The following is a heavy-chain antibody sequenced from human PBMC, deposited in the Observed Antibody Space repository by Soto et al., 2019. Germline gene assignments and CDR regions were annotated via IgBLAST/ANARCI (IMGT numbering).Heavy chain of an antibody. V-gene: IGHV4-39*01. CDR3: ARGVVVPAAMGDDAFDI. D-gene: IGHD2-2*01. Sequence: SETLSLTCTVSGGSISSSSYYWGWIRQPPGKGLEWIGSIYYSGSTYYNPSLKSRVTISVDTSKNQFSLKLSSVTAADTAVYYCARGVVVPAAMGDDAFDIWGQGTMVTVSS. CDR1: GGSISSSSYY. J-gene: IGHJ3*02. CDR2: IYYSGST.